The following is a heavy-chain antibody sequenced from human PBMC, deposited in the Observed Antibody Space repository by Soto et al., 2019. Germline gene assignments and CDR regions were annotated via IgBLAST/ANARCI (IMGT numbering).Heavy chain of an antibody. CDR1: GYTFTSYG. CDR2: ISAYNGNT. J-gene: IGHJ4*02. CDR3: ARRGITIFGVVINPSWDFDY. Sequence: GASVKVSCKASGYTFTSYGISWVRQAPGQRLEWMGWISAYNGNTNYAQKLQGRVTMTTDTSTSTAYMELRSLRSDDTAVYYCARRGITIFGVVINPSWDFDYWGQGTLVTVSS. D-gene: IGHD3-3*01. V-gene: IGHV1-18*01.